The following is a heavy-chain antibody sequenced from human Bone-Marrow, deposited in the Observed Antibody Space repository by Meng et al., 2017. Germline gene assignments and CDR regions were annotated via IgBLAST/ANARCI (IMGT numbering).Heavy chain of an antibody. V-gene: IGHV3-30*03. CDR1: GFTFRNNG. Sequence: QVQLVESGGGVVQPGRSLRLSCAVSGFTFRNNGMHWVRQAPGKGLEWVAVISYDGSNKYSADSVKGRFTISRDNSKSTLYLQMNSLRIEDTAVYYCARDAGKTGTTDYFDYWGQGTLVTV. D-gene: IGHD1-7*01. CDR3: ARDAGKTGTTDYFDY. CDR2: ISYDGSNK. J-gene: IGHJ4*02.